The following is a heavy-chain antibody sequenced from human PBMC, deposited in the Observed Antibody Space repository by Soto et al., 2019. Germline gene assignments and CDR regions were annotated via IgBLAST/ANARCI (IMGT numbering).Heavy chain of an antibody. CDR1: GYSFTSYW. CDR2: IDPSDSYT. J-gene: IGHJ6*02. CDR3: ARHYYGSGSYYPTFLLRLYYYVMDV. V-gene: IGHV5-10-1*01. D-gene: IGHD3-10*01. Sequence: RGESLKISCKGSGYSFTSYWISWVRQMPGKGLEWMGRIDPSDSYTNYSPSFQGHVTISADKSISTAYLQWSSLKASDTAMYYCARHYYGSGSYYPTFLLRLYYYVMDVWGQGTTVTVYS.